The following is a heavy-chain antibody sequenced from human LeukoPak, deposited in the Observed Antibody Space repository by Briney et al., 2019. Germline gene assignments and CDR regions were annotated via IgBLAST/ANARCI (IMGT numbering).Heavy chain of an antibody. D-gene: IGHD3-10*01. CDR1: GFTFKNFA. V-gene: IGHV3-23*01. CDR2: ISGAGSGT. CDR3: AKGTERYREVSSFDS. Sequence: PGGSLRLSCAASGFTFKNFAMSWVRQAPGKGLEWVSAISGAGSGTYYADFVKGRFSISRDNSKNTLYLQMNSLRAEDTAAYYCAKGTERYREVSSFDSWGQGTLVTVSS. J-gene: IGHJ4*02.